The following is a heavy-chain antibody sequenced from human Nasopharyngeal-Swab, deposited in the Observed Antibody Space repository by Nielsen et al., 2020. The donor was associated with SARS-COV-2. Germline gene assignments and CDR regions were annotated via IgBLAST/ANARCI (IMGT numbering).Heavy chain of an antibody. CDR3: ARLPNYDLDY. J-gene: IGHJ4*02. CDR1: GGSISSYY. Sequence: SETLSLTCTVSGGSISSYYWSWIRQPPGKGLEWIGYIYYSGSTNYNPSLKSRVTISVDTSTNQFSLKLSSVTAADTAVYYCARLPNYDLDYWGQGTLVTVSS. V-gene: IGHV4-59*08. D-gene: IGHD3-22*01. CDR2: IYYSGST.